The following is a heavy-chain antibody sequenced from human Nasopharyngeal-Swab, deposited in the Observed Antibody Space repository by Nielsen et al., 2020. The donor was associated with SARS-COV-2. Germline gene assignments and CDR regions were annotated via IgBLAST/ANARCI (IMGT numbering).Heavy chain of an antibody. CDR2: INPSGGST. Sequence: ASVKVSCKASGYTFTSYYMHWVRQAPGQGLEWMGIINPSGGSTSYAQKFQGRVTITADESTSTAYMELSSLRSEDTAVYYCARGAAARPDYYYYYGMDVWGQGTTVTVSS. CDR1: GYTFTSYY. D-gene: IGHD6-6*01. J-gene: IGHJ6*02. V-gene: IGHV1-46*01. CDR3: ARGAAARPDYYYYYGMDV.